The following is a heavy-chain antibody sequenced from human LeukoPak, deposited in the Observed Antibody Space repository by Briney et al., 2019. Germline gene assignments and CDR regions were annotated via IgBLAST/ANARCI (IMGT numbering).Heavy chain of an antibody. CDR2: ISINGGRT. CDR3: ARGHDMYDSSGYYSYAMDV. D-gene: IGHD3-22*01. CDR1: GFTFTNYA. V-gene: IGHV3-64*01. Sequence: PGGSLRLSCVVSGFTFTNYAMHWVRQAPGKGLEYVSGISINGGRTYYAQFVKGRFTISRDNSKNTLYVQMGSLGAEDSAVYYCARGHDMYDSSGYYSYAMDVWGQGTTVTVSS. J-gene: IGHJ6*02.